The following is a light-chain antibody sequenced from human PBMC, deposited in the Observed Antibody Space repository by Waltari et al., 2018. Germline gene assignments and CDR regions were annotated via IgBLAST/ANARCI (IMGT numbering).Light chain of an antibody. CDR2: DVT. V-gene: IGLV2-14*03. Sequence: QSALTQPASVSGTPGQPITISCTGTSSDVGGYNFVSWYQQHPGIAPKLLIYDVTYRPSWVSNRFSGSKSGNTASLTISGLQAEDEADYYCSSYTSTRTLVFGGGTKLTVL. J-gene: IGLJ2*01. CDR1: SSDVGGYNF. CDR3: SSYTSTRTLV.